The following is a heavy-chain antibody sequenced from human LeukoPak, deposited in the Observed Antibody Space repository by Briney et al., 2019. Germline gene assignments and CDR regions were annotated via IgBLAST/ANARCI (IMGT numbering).Heavy chain of an antibody. Sequence: GGSLRLSCAAAGFTFSSYDMHWVRQATGKGLEWVSSIGITGDKYYSGSVKGRFTISRENAKNSFYLQMNSLRVGDTAVYYCARGLAGGLDPWGQGTLVTVSS. D-gene: IGHD1-26*01. CDR3: ARGLAGGLDP. CDR1: GFTFSSYD. V-gene: IGHV3-13*04. CDR2: IGITGDK. J-gene: IGHJ5*02.